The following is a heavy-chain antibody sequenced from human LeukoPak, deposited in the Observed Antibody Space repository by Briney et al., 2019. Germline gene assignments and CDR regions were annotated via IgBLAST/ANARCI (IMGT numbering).Heavy chain of an antibody. Sequence: SVKVSCKASGGTFSSYAISWVRQAPGQGLEWMGRIIPILGIANYAQKLQGRVTMTTDTSTSTAYMELRSLRSDDTAVYYCARDTISNHGDYWGQGTLVTVSS. J-gene: IGHJ4*02. CDR2: IIPILGIA. CDR1: GGTFSSYA. V-gene: IGHV1-69*04. CDR3: ARDTISNHGDY. D-gene: IGHD1-14*01.